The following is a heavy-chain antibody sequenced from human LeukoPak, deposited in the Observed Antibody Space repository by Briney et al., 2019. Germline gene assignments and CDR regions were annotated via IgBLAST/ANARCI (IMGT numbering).Heavy chain of an antibody. CDR2: IYYTGTT. J-gene: IGHJ3*01. CDR1: GVSNSSYY. D-gene: IGHD2-2*01. V-gene: IGHV4-59*01. Sequence: ESSETLSLTCNVSGVSNSSYYWTWLRQPPGKGLEWLGYIYYTGTTNYNPSLKSRLTLSVDTSRNQVSLKLSSVTAADTAVYYCARGGYASAFDLWGQGTMVTVSS. CDR3: ARGGYASAFDL.